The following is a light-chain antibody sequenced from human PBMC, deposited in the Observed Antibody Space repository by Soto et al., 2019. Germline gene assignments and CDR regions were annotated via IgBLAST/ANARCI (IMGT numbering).Light chain of an antibody. Sequence: SYELTQPPSVSVAPGKTASISCGGNNIGSKGVHWYQQKPGQAPVLVIYSDTDLPPVIPGRFSDSSSANLATLTISRVEGVDEADYYGQVWESGSAHVVFGGGTQVTVL. CDR3: QVWESGSAHVV. CDR1: NIGSKG. V-gene: IGLV3-21*01. CDR2: SDT. J-gene: IGLJ2*01.